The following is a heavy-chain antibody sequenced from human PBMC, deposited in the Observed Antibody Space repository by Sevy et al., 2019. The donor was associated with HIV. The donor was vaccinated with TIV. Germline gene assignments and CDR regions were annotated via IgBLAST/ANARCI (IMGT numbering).Heavy chain of an antibody. Sequence: GGSLRLSCAASGFTFSYSGMHWVRQAPGKGLEWVTFIQYDGSNKYYADSVKGRFTISRDNSKNTLYLQMNSLRRDDTALYFCAKNTVAAGTGGFDYWGHGILVTVSS. D-gene: IGHD6-13*01. V-gene: IGHV3-30*02. CDR2: IQYDGSNK. CDR1: GFTFSYSG. J-gene: IGHJ4*01. CDR3: AKNTVAAGTGGFDY.